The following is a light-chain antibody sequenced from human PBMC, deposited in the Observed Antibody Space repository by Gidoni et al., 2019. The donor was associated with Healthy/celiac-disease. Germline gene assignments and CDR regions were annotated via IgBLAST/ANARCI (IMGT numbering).Light chain of an antibody. V-gene: IGLV3-10*01. CDR3: YSADSTGNERV. Sequence: SYELTPPPSVSVSPGQTANITCAGDALPKKYVYWYQQKPGQAPLLIVYEDSRLPTGIPEKFSGSSSGTMATLTSKGAQVDDEADYYCYSADSTGNERVFGGGTRLTVL. CDR1: ALPKKY. CDR2: EDS. J-gene: IGLJ3*02.